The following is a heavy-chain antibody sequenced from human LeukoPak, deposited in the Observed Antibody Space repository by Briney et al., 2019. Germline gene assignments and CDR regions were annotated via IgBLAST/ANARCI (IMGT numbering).Heavy chain of an antibody. CDR1: GYTFTSYG. CDR3: ARVYWLRGYYYYGMDA. V-gene: IGHV1-18*01. CDR2: ISAYNGNT. J-gene: IGHJ6*02. D-gene: IGHD5-12*01. Sequence: ASVKVSCKASGYTFTSYGISWVRQAPGQGLEWMGWISAYNGNTNYAQKLQGRVTMTTDTSTSTAYMELRSLRSDDTAVYYCARVYWLRGYYYYGMDAWGQGTTVTVSS.